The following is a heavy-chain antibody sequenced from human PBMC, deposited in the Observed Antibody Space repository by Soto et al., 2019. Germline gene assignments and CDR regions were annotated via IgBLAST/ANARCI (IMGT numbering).Heavy chain of an antibody. CDR3: ASRLGYCSGGSCFDAFDI. CDR1: GFTFTSSA. D-gene: IGHD2-15*01. Sequence: ASVKVSCKASGFTFTSSAMQWVRQARGQRLEWMGWIGADNGNTNYAQKLQERVTITTDTSTSTAYMELRSLRSDDTAVYYCASRLGYCSGGSCFDAFDIWGQGTMVTVSS. J-gene: IGHJ3*02. V-gene: IGHV1-58*02. CDR2: IGADNGNT.